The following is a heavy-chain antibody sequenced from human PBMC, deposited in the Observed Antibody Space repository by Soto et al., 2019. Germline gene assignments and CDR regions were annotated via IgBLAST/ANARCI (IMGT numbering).Heavy chain of an antibody. CDR2: ILPIFGTA. V-gene: IGHV1-69*12. CDR3: AGDEVLGGQGPFDY. CDR1: GGTFSSYA. D-gene: IGHD3-16*01. Sequence: QVQLVQSGAEVKKPGSSVKVSCKASGGTFSSYAISWVRQAPGQGLEWMGGILPIFGTANYAQKFQGRVTITADDSTRTAYKELRSPRSEDAAVYYCAGDEVLGGQGPFDYGGQGTLVMVSS. J-gene: IGHJ4*02.